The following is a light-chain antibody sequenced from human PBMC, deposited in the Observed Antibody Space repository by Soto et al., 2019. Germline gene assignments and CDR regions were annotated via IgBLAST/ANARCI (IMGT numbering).Light chain of an antibody. Sequence: EVVMRQSPATLSVSPGEGATLSCRASQGIGDTLAWYQHKPGQTPRLLIYDTSTRATGVPTRFSGSGSGTDFTLIINRLQPEDFALYFCQHYGRGSPIAFGLGTRLEIK. CDR2: DTS. CDR3: QHYGRGSPIA. CDR1: QGIGDT. J-gene: IGKJ5*01. V-gene: IGKV3-15*01.